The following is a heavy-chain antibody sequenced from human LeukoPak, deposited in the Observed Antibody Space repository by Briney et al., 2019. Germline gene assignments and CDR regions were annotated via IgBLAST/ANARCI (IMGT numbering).Heavy chain of an antibody. V-gene: IGHV3-64*01. CDR2: ISSNGGST. J-gene: IGHJ4*02. Sequence: GGSLRLSCAASGFIFSSYAMHWVRQAPGKGLEYVSAISSNGGSTYYANSVKGRFTIFRDNSKNTLYLQMGSLRAEDMAVYYCAREGAVGATGFDYWGQGTLVTVSS. CDR1: GFIFSSYA. CDR3: AREGAVGATGFDY. D-gene: IGHD1-26*01.